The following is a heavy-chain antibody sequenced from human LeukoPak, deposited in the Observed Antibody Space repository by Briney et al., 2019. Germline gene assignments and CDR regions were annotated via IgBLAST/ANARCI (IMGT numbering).Heavy chain of an antibody. CDR1: GFTFSSSA. Sequence: GGSLRLSCAASGFTFSSSAMSWVRQAPGKGLAWVSSITDSGDGKYYADSVKGRFTISRDNSKNTLYLQMNGLRAEDTAVYYCAKDSPVATRWGQGTLVTVSS. V-gene: IGHV3-23*01. CDR2: ITDSGDGK. J-gene: IGHJ4*02. CDR3: AKDSPVATR. D-gene: IGHD1-26*01.